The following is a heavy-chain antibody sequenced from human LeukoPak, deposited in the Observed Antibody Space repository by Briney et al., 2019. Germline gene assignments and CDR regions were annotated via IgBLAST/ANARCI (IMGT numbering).Heavy chain of an antibody. J-gene: IGHJ3*02. CDR2: ISSSGSTI. Sequence: GGSLRLSCAASGFTFSDYYMSWIRQAPGKGLEWVSYISSSGSTIYYADSVKGRFTISRDNAKNSLYLQMNSLRAEDTAVYYCARALTMVRGVRAKTPKALNAFDIWGQGTMVTVSS. CDR3: ARALTMVRGVRAKTPKALNAFDI. D-gene: IGHD3-10*01. V-gene: IGHV3-11*01. CDR1: GFTFSDYY.